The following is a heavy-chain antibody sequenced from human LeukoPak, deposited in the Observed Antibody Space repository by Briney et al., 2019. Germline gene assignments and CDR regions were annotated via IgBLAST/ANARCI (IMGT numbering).Heavy chain of an antibody. D-gene: IGHD6-19*01. J-gene: IGHJ5*02. Sequence: QPGGSLTLSCAASGFTLSIYGVHCDRHAPDEGLEWVTFIQNEGSKKFVADSAKGRFSISRDYSKTTLYPQMTSRRAEGAAGYYCAKQGDDSSGWCRCGFAPWGEGTPVTVSA. CDR2: IQNEGSKK. CDR1: GFTLSIYG. V-gene: IGHV3-30*02. CDR3: AKQGDDSSGWCRCGFAP.